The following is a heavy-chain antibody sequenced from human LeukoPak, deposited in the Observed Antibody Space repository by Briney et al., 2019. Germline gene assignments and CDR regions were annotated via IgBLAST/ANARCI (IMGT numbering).Heavy chain of an antibody. D-gene: IGHD6-13*01. CDR2: ISGSDGGT. J-gene: IGHJ6*02. CDR1: GFTFSSCG. V-gene: IGHV3-23*01. CDR3: AKDKADGMDV. Sequence: GGSLRLSCAASGFTFSSCGMTWVRQAPGKGLEWVSSISGSDGGTYYADSVKGRFTISRDNSKNTLYLQMNSLRAEDTAIYYCAKDKADGMDVWGQGTTVTVSS.